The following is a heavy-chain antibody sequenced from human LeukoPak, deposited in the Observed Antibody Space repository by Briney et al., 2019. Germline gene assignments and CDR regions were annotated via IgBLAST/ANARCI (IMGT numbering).Heavy chain of an antibody. CDR2: IRYDGSNK. CDR1: GFTFSSYG. Sequence: GGSLRLSCAASGFTFSSYGMHWVRQAPGKGLEWVAFIRYDGSNKYYADSVKGRFTISRDNSKNTLYLHVNSLRPEDTAVYYCARALTVGSSWYAVGYWGQGTLVTVSS. V-gene: IGHV3-30*02. D-gene: IGHD6-13*01. CDR3: ARALTVGSSWYAVGY. J-gene: IGHJ4*02.